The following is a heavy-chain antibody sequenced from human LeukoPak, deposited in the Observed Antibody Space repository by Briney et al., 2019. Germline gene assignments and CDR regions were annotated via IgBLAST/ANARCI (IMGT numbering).Heavy chain of an antibody. J-gene: IGHJ5*02. D-gene: IGHD2-2*01. CDR2: ISAYNGNT. V-gene: IGHV1-18*01. CDR1: GYTFTSYG. Sequence: ASVKVSCKASGYTFTSYGISWVRQAPGQELEWMGWISAYNGNTNYAQKLQGRVTMTTDTSTSTAYMELRSLRSDDTAVYYCARWAPGYCSSTSCPPNNWFDPWGQGTLVTVSS. CDR3: ARWAPGYCSSTSCPPNNWFDP.